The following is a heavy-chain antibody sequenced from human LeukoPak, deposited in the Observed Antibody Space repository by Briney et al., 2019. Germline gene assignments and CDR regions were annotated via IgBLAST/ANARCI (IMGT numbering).Heavy chain of an antibody. CDR2: IRSKANSYAT. D-gene: IGHD3-22*01. CDR1: GFTFSGSA. V-gene: IGHV3-73*01. Sequence: PGGSLRLSCAASGFTFSGSAMHWVRQASGKGLEWVGRIRSKANSYATAYAESVKGRFTISRDDSKNTAYLQMNSLKTEDTAVYYCTRLKYYYDSSGYNYYGVFDYWGQGTLVTVSS. CDR3: TRLKYYYDSSGYNYYGVFDY. J-gene: IGHJ4*02.